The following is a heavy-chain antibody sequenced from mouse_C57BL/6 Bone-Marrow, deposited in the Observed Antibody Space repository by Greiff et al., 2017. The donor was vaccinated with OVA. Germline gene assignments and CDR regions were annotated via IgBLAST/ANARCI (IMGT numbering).Heavy chain of an antibody. J-gene: IGHJ3*01. CDR3: ARERWLGFAY. CDR1: GYTFTSYG. V-gene: IGHV1-81*01. CDR2: IYPRSGNT. D-gene: IGHD2-3*01. Sequence: VQLQESGAELARPGASVKLSCKASGYTFTSYGISWVKQRTGQGLEWIGEIYPRSGNTYYNEKFKGKATLTADKSSSTAYMELRSLTSEDSAVYFCARERWLGFAYWGQGTLVTVSA.